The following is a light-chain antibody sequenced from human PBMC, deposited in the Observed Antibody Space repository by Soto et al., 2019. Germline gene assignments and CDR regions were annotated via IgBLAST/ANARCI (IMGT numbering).Light chain of an antibody. V-gene: IGKV3-15*01. CDR2: GAS. CDR1: QSVSSN. J-gene: IGKJ1*01. CDR3: QQYNNWPSGT. Sequence: IVMTQSPATLSVSPGERATLSCRASQSVSSNLAWYQQKPGQAPRLLIYGASTRATGIPARFSGSGSGTEFTLTISSLQSEDFAVYYCQQYNNWPSGTFGQGTKV.